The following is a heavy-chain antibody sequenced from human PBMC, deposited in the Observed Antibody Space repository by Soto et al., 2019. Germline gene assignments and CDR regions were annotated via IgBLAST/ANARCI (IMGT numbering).Heavy chain of an antibody. V-gene: IGHV2-5*02. CDR3: AHRPARGYDFDY. J-gene: IGHJ4*02. CDR2: IFWDDDK. D-gene: IGHD5-12*01. Sequence: QITLKESGLTLVKPTQTLTLICSFSGFSLSTVGVGVGWIRQPPGKALEWLALIFWDDDKRYSPSLRSRLTITKDTSKNQVVLTLTNMDPVDTATYYCAHRPARGYDFDYWGQGTLVTVSS. CDR1: GFSLSTVGVG.